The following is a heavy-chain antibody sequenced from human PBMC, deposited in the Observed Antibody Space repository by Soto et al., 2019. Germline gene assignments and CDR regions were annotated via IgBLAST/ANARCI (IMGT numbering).Heavy chain of an antibody. D-gene: IGHD1-26*01. CDR3: ARDIVGATAF. Sequence: QVQLVESGGGVVQPGRSLRLSCAASGFTFSSYGMHWVRQAPGKGLEWVAVIWYDGSNKYYADSVKGRFTISRDNSKDTLYLQMNSLRAEDTAVYYCARDIVGATAFWGQGTLVTVSS. CDR2: IWYDGSNK. V-gene: IGHV3-33*01. CDR1: GFTFSSYG. J-gene: IGHJ4*02.